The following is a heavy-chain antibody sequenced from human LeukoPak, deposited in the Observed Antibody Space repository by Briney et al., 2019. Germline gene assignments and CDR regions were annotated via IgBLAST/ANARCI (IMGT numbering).Heavy chain of an antibody. Sequence: PGGSLRLSCAASGFTFSSYAMSWVRQAPGKGLEWVSVIYSGGSTYYADSVKGRFTISRDNSKNTLYLQMNSLRAEDTAVYYCARGYRNIDYWGQGTLVTVSS. J-gene: IGHJ4*02. CDR2: IYSGGST. V-gene: IGHV3-23*03. D-gene: IGHD1-26*01. CDR1: GFTFSSYA. CDR3: ARGYRNIDY.